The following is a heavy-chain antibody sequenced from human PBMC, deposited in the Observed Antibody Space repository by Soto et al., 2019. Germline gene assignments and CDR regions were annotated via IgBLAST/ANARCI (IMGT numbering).Heavy chain of an antibody. Sequence: GGSLRLSCVASGLYLSDYAVNWVRQAPGKGLEWVSFISSDSRTIYYADSVEGRFTVSRDNARNSVSLQMDSLRDEDAAVYYCARIKLVEWFFINVDVYDMDVWGQGTPVTVSS. CDR3: ARIKLVEWFFINVDVYDMDV. CDR2: ISSDSRTI. J-gene: IGHJ6*02. CDR1: GLYLSDYA. D-gene: IGHD3-3*01. V-gene: IGHV3-48*02.